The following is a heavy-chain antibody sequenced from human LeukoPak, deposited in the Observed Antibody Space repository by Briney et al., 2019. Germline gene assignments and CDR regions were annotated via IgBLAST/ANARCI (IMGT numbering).Heavy chain of an antibody. D-gene: IGHD2-21*01. Sequence: PGGSLRLSCAASGFTFSSYAMSWVRQAPGKGLEWVSAISGSGGSTYYADSVKGRFTISRDNAKNTVYLEMNSLSVEDTATHYCIREFRSADLWGQGTLVTVTS. CDR2: ISGSGGST. CDR1: GFTFSSYA. CDR3: IREFRSADL. J-gene: IGHJ5*02. V-gene: IGHV3-23*01.